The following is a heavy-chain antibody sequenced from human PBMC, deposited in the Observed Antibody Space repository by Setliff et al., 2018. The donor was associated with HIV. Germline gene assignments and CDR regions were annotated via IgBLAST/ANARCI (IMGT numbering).Heavy chain of an antibody. J-gene: IGHJ4*02. CDR2: ISSSSSYI. CDR3: ARGYCSSTTCLYYFDY. D-gene: IGHD2-2*01. V-gene: IGHV3-21*01. CDR1: GFTFSSYS. Sequence: GGSLRLSCAASGFTFSSYSMNWVRQTPGKGLEWVSSISSSSSYIYYADSVKGRFTISRDNAKNSLYLQMNSLRAEATAVCYCARGYCSSTTCLYYFDYWGQGTLVTVSS.